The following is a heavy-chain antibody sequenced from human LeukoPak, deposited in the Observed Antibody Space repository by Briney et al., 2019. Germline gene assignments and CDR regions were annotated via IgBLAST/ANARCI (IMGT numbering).Heavy chain of an antibody. CDR3: ARSPGGYSGPFAY. CDR1: GFTFSDYY. V-gene: IGHV3-11*04. CDR2: ISTSGTAI. D-gene: IGHD5-12*01. J-gene: IGHJ4*02. Sequence: GGSLRLSGAASGFTFSDYYMTWIRQAPGKGLEWVSYISTSGTAIYYADSVKGRFTISRDNSRNSLYLQMSSLRAEDTAVYYCARSPGGYSGPFAYWGQGTLVTVSS.